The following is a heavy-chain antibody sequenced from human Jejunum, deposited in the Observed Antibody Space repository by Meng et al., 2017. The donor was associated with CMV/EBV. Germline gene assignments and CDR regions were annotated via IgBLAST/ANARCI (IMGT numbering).Heavy chain of an antibody. CDR2: ISTYTGNT. Sequence: SGYTFADFGIVWVRQAAGQGLEWMGWISTYTGNTRYSHKFQGRVTMTTDTSMNTAYLDVTNLRSDDTAVYYCARGRATLSGNWFDTWGQGTLVTVSS. D-gene: IGHD2-8*01. CDR1: GYTFADFG. V-gene: IGHV1-18*01. CDR3: ARGRATLSGNWFDT. J-gene: IGHJ5*02.